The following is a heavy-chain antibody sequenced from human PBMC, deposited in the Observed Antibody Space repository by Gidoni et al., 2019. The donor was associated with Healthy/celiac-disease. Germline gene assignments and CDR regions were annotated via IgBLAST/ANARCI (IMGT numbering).Heavy chain of an antibody. Sequence: QVQLVQSGAEVKKPGSSVKVSCKASGGTFRSYAISWVRQAPGQGLEWSGGIIPIFGTANYAQKFQGRVTITADESTSTAYMELSSLRSEDTAVYYCARGTPPLDSGQANGMDVWGQGTTVTVSS. CDR2: IIPIFGTA. CDR1: GGTFRSYA. V-gene: IGHV1-69*01. CDR3: ARGTPPLDSGQANGMDV. D-gene: IGHD1-26*01. J-gene: IGHJ6*02.